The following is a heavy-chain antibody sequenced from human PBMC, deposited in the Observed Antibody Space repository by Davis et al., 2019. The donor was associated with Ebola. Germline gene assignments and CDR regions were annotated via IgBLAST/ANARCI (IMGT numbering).Heavy chain of an antibody. J-gene: IGHJ5*02. V-gene: IGHV4-59*01. CDR1: GGSIGSYY. Sequence: SETLSLTCTISGGSIGSYYWGWIRQPPGKGLEWIGYIYFIGSTKYNPSLKSRVTMSVDTSKNQFSLNLSSVTAADTAVYYCARGVGAATRFDPWGQGTLVTVSS. CDR2: IYFIGST. CDR3: ARGVGAATRFDP. D-gene: IGHD4-17*01.